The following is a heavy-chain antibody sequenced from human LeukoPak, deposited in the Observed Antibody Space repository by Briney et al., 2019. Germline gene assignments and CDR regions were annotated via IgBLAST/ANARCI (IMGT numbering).Heavy chain of an antibody. CDR2: ISPNSGGT. CDR3: AREPSGSGGYDY. D-gene: IGHD3-10*01. CDR1: GFTFSGYY. Sequence: ASVKVSCRASGFTFSGYYMHWVRQAPGQGLEWMAWISPNSGGTNYVQKFQGRVTVTRDTSISTDYMEISGLTSDDTALYYCAREPSGSGGYDYWGQGTLVTVSS. J-gene: IGHJ4*02. V-gene: IGHV1-2*02.